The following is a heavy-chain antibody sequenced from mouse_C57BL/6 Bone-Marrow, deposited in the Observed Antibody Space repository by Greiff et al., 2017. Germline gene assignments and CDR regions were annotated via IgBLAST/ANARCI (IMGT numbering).Heavy chain of an antibody. CDR2: IYPGSGST. CDR3: ARRDSSGYWFAY. CDR1: GYTFTSYW. J-gene: IGHJ3*01. Sequence: QVQLQQPGAELVKPGASVKMSCKASGYTFTSYWITWVKQRPGQGLEWIGDIYPGSGSTNYNEKFKSKATLTVDTSSSTAYMQLSGLTSEDSAVYYCARRDSSGYWFAYWGQGTLVTVSA. V-gene: IGHV1-55*01. D-gene: IGHD3-2*02.